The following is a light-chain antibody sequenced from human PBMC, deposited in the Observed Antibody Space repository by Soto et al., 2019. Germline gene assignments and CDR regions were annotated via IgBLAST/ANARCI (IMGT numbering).Light chain of an antibody. CDR1: SSDVGGYNF. CDR2: DVT. Sequence: QSVLTQPASVSGSPGQSITISCTGTSSDVGGYNFVSWYQHHPGKAPKLIIYDVTNRPSGISNRFSGSKSGNTASLTISGLQAEDEADYYCTSYTRSITYVFGTGTKVTVL. V-gene: IGLV2-14*03. J-gene: IGLJ1*01. CDR3: TSYTRSITYV.